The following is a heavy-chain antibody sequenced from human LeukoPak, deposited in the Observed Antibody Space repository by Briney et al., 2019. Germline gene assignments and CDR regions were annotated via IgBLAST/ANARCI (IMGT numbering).Heavy chain of an antibody. D-gene: IGHD1-26*01. CDR1: GFTFSGSA. Sequence: GGSLRLSCAASGFTFSGSAMHWVRQASGKGLEWVGRIRSKANSYATAYAASAKGRFTISRDDSKNTAYLQMNSLKTEDTAVYYCTRPGPLSGSYHDYWGQGTLVTVSS. J-gene: IGHJ4*02. CDR3: TRPGPLSGSYHDY. V-gene: IGHV3-73*01. CDR2: IRSKANSYAT.